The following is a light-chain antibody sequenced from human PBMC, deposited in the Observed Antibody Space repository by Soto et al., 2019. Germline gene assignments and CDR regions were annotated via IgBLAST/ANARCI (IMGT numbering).Light chain of an antibody. J-gene: IGKJ5*01. CDR1: QSVSSD. Sequence: EIVMTQSPATLSVSPGERATLSCRASQSVSSDLAWYQQKPGQAPRLLIYGASTRATGIPARFSGSGSGTDFALTISSLQSEDFAVCYCQHYNNWATFGQGTRLEIK. CDR2: GAS. V-gene: IGKV3-15*01. CDR3: QHYNNWAT.